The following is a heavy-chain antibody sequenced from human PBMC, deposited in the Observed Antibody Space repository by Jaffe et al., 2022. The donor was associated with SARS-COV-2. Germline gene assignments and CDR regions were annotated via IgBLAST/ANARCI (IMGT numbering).Heavy chain of an antibody. J-gene: IGHJ4*02. CDR1: GGSISSGSYY. V-gene: IGHV4-61*02. Sequence: QVQLQESGPGLVKPSQTLSLTCTVSGGSISSGSYYWSWIRQPAGKGLEWIGRIYTSGSTNYNPSLKSRVTISVDTSKNQFSLKLSSVTAADTAVYYCARASNYDFWSGHSRERYYFDYWGQGTLVTVSS. CDR3: ARASNYDFWSGHSRERYYFDY. D-gene: IGHD3-3*01. CDR2: IYTSGST.